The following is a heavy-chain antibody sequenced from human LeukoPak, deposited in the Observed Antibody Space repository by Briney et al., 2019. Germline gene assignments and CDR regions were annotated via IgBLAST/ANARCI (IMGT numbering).Heavy chain of an antibody. V-gene: IGHV4-38-2*01. Sequence: SSETLSLTCAVSGYSISSGYYWGWIRQPPGKGLEWIGNIYHSGSTYYNPSLKSRVTISVDTSKNQFSLKLSSVTAADTAVYYCARQGRTTDAFDIWGQGTMVTVSS. D-gene: IGHD1-1*01. CDR3: ARQGRTTDAFDI. J-gene: IGHJ3*02. CDR2: IYHSGST. CDR1: GYSISSGYY.